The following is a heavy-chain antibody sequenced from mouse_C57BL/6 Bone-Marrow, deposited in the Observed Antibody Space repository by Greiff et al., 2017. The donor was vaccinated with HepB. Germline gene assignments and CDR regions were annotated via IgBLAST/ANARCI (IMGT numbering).Heavy chain of an antibody. CDR2: IYPGDGDT. CDR3: AGTTVVATWDWYFDV. J-gene: IGHJ1*03. CDR1: GYAFSSSW. Sequence: QVQLQQSGPELVKPGASVKISCKASGYAFSSSWMNWVKQRPGKGLEWIGRIYPGDGDTNYNGKFKGKATLTADKSSSTAYKQLSSLTSEDSAVYFCAGTTVVATWDWYFDVWGTGTTVTVSS. D-gene: IGHD1-1*01. V-gene: IGHV1-82*01.